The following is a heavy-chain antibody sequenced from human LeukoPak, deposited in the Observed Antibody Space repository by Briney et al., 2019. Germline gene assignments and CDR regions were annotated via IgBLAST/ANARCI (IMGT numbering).Heavy chain of an antibody. J-gene: IGHJ4*02. Sequence: GGSLRLSCAASGLIFSSYTMNWVRQPPGKELEWVSSIISSSSYIYYADSLKGGFTIPRDNAKNSLYMQMNSLGAEDTAVYYCARVQSFWSGLDYWGQGTLVTVSS. CDR3: ARVQSFWSGLDY. CDR1: GLIFSSYT. V-gene: IGHV3-21*01. CDR2: IISSSSYI. D-gene: IGHD3-3*01.